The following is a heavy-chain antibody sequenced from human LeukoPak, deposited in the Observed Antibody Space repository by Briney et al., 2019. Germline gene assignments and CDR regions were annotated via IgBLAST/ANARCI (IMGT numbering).Heavy chain of an antibody. V-gene: IGHV3-23*01. CDR2: IGRSNDHT. CDR1: GFAFTTHA. D-gene: IGHD3-3*01. Sequence: GGSLRLSCTASGFAFTTHAMSWVRQAPGKGLEWVSGIGRSNDHTYYADSVKGRFTISRDDYKSTLFLQMNSLRAEDTAIYYCAKPRHDFWSGYYPDYWGQGTLVTVSS. J-gene: IGHJ4*02. CDR3: AKPRHDFWSGYYPDY.